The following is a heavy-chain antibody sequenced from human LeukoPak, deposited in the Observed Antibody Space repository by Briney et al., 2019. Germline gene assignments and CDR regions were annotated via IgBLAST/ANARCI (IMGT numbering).Heavy chain of an antibody. D-gene: IGHD3-22*01. Sequence: SETLSLTCTVSGGSISSYYWSWIRQPPGKGLEWIGFISYSGSTNYNPSLKSRVTMSVDTSKNQFSLNLSSVTGADTAVYHCARGGPGSGYHYYLDYWGQGTLVTVSS. CDR3: ARGGPGSGYHYYLDY. CDR1: GGSISSYY. CDR2: ISYSGST. J-gene: IGHJ4*02. V-gene: IGHV4-59*01.